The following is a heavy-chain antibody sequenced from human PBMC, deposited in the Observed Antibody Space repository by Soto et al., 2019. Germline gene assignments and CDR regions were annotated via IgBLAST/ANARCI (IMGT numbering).Heavy chain of an antibody. V-gene: IGHV3-30-3*01. CDR1: GFTFSIYA. D-gene: IGHD6-19*01. Sequence: QVQLVESGGGVVQPGRSLRLSCAASGFTFSIYAIHWVRQAPGKGLEWVAVISYDGSNKYYADSVKGRFTISRDNSKNTLYMQMNILRAEDTAVYYCASPSPNIAVAGGEDAFDIWGQGTLVTVSS. CDR3: ASPSPNIAVAGGEDAFDI. J-gene: IGHJ3*02. CDR2: ISYDGSNK.